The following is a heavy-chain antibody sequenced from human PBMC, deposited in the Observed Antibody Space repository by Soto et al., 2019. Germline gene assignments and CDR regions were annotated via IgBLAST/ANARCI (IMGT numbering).Heavy chain of an antibody. J-gene: IGHJ4*02. D-gene: IGHD6-19*01. CDR3: AKGGCSGWYYFDL. CDR2: TPGRGGSA. Sequence: PGGSLRPSCAASGFTFGTYAVNWVRKAPGKGLKSVSTTPGRGGSAYYADSVKGRFTISRDNSKNALYVQMDSVRPEELAIYYCAKGGCSGWYYFDLWGQGTLVTVSS. V-gene: IGHV3-23*01. CDR1: GFTFGTYA.